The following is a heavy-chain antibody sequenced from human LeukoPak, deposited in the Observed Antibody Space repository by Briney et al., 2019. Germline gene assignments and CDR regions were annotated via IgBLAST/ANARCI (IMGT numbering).Heavy chain of an antibody. CDR1: EFDFSSHA. J-gene: IGHJ4*02. Sequence: PGGSLRLSCAASEFDFSSHAMTWVRQAPGKGLEWVSAISISGSKTYYADSVKGRFTISRDNSKNTLYLQMNSLRAEDTAVYYCANKIRPNGYWGQGPQVTVSS. V-gene: IGHV3-23*01. CDR2: ISISGSKT. D-gene: IGHD2-8*01. CDR3: ANKIRPNGY.